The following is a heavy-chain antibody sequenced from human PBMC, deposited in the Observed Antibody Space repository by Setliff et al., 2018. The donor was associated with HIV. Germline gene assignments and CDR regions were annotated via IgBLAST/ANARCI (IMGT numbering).Heavy chain of an antibody. CDR1: GGSISSSSYY. V-gene: IGHV4-39*01. CDR3: VRRGPHGPDLGYKAEGIDP. D-gene: IGHD3-16*01. CDR2: IYYSGST. J-gene: IGHJ5*02. Sequence: KPSETLSLTCTVSGGSISSSSYYWGWIRQPPGKGLEWIGSIYYSGSTYYNPSLKSRVTISADTSKNQFSLKLTSVTAADTAVYYCVRRGPHGPDLGYKAEGIDPWGQGVLVTVSS.